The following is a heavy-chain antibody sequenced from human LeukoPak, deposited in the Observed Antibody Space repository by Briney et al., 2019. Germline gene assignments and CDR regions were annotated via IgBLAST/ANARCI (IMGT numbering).Heavy chain of an antibody. Sequence: QPGGSLTLSCTASGFTFSGYWMHWVRQAPGTGLVWVSRINGDGGDTGYADSEKGRFTTFRDNAKSTLYLQMNSLRAEDTAVYYCARGKYGDFDSWGQGTLVTVSS. CDR1: GFTFSGYW. D-gene: IGHD4-17*01. V-gene: IGHV3-74*01. J-gene: IGHJ4*02. CDR3: ARGKYGDFDS. CDR2: INGDGGDT.